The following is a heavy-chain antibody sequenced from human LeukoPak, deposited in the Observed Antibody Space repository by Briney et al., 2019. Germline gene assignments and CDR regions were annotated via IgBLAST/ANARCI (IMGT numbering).Heavy chain of an antibody. Sequence: HAGGSLRLSCAASGFTFSSYEMHWVRQAPGKGLEWASYISSSGSTIYYADSVRGRFTISRDNAKNSLYLQMNSLRAEDTAVYYCAREGSYYFDYWGQGTLSPSPQ. CDR3: AREGSYYFDY. V-gene: IGHV3-48*03. J-gene: IGHJ4*02. CDR1: GFTFSSYE. CDR2: ISSSGSTI.